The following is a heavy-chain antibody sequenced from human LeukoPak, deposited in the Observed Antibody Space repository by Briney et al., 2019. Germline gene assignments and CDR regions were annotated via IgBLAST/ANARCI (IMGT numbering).Heavy chain of an antibody. CDR2: IYSSGAT. D-gene: IGHD1-7*01. J-gene: IGHJ1*01. V-gene: IGHV4-39*01. CDR3: VQNIPGTVEH. CDR1: GGSISSRSYY. Sequence: SETLSLTCTVSGGSISSRSYYWGWIRQPPGKGLECIGNIYSSGATYYNPSLKSRLTISLDTSKSQFSLRLSSVTAADTAVYYCVQNIPGTVEHWGQGALVTVSS.